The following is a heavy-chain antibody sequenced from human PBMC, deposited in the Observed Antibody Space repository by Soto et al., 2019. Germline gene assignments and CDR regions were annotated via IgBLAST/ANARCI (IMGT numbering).Heavy chain of an antibody. CDR2: IIPIFGTA. CDR3: ARAQELTGQMDV. Sequence: SVKVSCKASGGTFSSYAISWVRQAPGQGLEWMGGIIPIFGTANYAQKFQGRVTITADESTSTEYMELSSLRSEDTAVYYCARAQELTGQMDVWGQGTPVTVYS. J-gene: IGHJ6*02. V-gene: IGHV1-69*13. CDR1: GGTFSSYA. D-gene: IGHD1-26*01.